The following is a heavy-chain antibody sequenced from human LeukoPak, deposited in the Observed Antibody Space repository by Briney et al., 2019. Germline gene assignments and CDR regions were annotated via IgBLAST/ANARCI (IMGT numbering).Heavy chain of an antibody. CDR2: INHSGST. CDR1: GGSFSGYY. V-gene: IGHV4-34*01. CDR3: ARIKFDSSGYRDPDPFDY. Sequence: SETLSLTCAVYGGSFSGYYWSWIRQPPGKGLEWIGEINHSGSTNYNPSLKSRVTISVDTSKNQFSLKLSSVTAADTAVYYCARIKFDSSGYRDPDPFDYWGQGTLVTVSS. D-gene: IGHD3-22*01. J-gene: IGHJ4*02.